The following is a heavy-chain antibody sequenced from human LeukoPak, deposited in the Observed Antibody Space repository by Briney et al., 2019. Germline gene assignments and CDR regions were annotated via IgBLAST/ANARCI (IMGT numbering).Heavy chain of an antibody. Sequence: SETLSLTCTVSGGSISSGGYSWSWIRQPPGKGLEWIGYIYHSGSTYYNPSLKSRVTISVDRSKNQFSLKLSSVTAADTAVYYCARERRNRYSDAFDIWGQGTMVTVSS. J-gene: IGHJ3*02. V-gene: IGHV4-30-2*01. CDR2: IYHSGST. CDR1: GGSISSGGYS. D-gene: IGHD1-14*01. CDR3: ARERRNRYSDAFDI.